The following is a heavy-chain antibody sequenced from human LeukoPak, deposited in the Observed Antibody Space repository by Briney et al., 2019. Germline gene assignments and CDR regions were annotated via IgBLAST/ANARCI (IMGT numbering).Heavy chain of an antibody. CDR3: PRPNPYCGGDCYFDY. Sequence: PGGSLRLSCAASGFTFSSYEMDWVRQAPGKGLEWVSYISSSGSTIYYADSVKGRFTISRDNAKNSLYLQMNSLRAEDTAVYYCPRPNPYCGGDCYFDYWGQGTLVTVSS. J-gene: IGHJ4*02. CDR1: GFTFSSYE. V-gene: IGHV3-48*03. CDR2: ISSSGSTI. D-gene: IGHD2-21*02.